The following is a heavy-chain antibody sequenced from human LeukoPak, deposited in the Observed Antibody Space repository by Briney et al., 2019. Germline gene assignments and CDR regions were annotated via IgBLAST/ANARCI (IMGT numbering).Heavy chain of an antibody. CDR1: GGSISSYY. CDR3: ARELRSVATAGAYNWFDA. J-gene: IGHJ5*02. Sequence: SETLSLTCTVSGGSISSYYWTWIRQPPGKGLEWIGNIYYSGSTNYNPSLRSRVTISVDASKNQFSLNLYSVTAADAAVYYCARELRSVATAGAYNWFDAWGQGILVTVSS. V-gene: IGHV4-59*01. D-gene: IGHD4-17*01. CDR2: IYYSGST.